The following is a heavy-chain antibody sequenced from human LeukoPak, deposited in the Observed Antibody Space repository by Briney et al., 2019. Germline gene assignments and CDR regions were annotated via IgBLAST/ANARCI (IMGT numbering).Heavy chain of an antibody. CDR1: GGSIGSYY. Sequence: SETLSLTCTVSGGSIGSYYWRWIRQPPGKGLEWIAYIYYNENTNYNPSLKSRVNMSVDTSKKVFSLKMSSVTAADTAVYYCARVGEDSWYAFDIWGQGTMVTVSS. CDR2: IYYNENT. D-gene: IGHD6-13*01. V-gene: IGHV4-59*01. J-gene: IGHJ3*02. CDR3: ARVGEDSWYAFDI.